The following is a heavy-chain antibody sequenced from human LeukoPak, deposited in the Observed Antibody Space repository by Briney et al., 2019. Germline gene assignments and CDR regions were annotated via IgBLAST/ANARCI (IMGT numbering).Heavy chain of an antibody. V-gene: IGHV3-21*04. J-gene: IGHJ4*02. CDR3: AKGVVVAPDVTPFDY. CDR2: ISTSSTYI. D-gene: IGHD2-2*01. CDR1: GFTFSTYS. Sequence: GGSLRLSCAASGFTFSTYSMNWVRQAPGKGLEWVSSISTSSTYIYYADSVKGRFTISRDNAKSSLYLQMNSLRAEDTAVYYCAKGVVVAPDVTPFDYWGQGTLVTVSS.